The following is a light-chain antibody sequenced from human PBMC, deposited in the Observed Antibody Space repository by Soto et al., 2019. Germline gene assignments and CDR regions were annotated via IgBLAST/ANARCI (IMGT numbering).Light chain of an antibody. Sequence: PSSVSASVGDRVTITCRASQGISSWLAWYQQKPGKAPKLLIYDASSLESGVPSRFSGSGSGTEFTLTISSLQPDDFATYYCQQYNSYSWTFGQGTKVDIK. CDR2: DAS. CDR1: QGISSW. CDR3: QQYNSYSWT. V-gene: IGKV1-5*01. J-gene: IGKJ1*01.